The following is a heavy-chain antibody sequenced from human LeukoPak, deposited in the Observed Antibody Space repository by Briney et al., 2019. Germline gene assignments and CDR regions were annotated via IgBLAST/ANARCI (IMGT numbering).Heavy chain of an antibody. J-gene: IGHJ4*02. CDR3: TSHGSTYYFGY. D-gene: IGHD5/OR15-5a*01. V-gene: IGHV3-48*03. CDR2: ISISGVTK. Sequence: LAGGSLRLSCATSGFTFSRYDYNWVRQAPGKGLEWISYISISGVTKYYADSVRGRFTVSRDNARDSLNLQMDSLRAEDTATYYCTSHGSTYYFGYCGQGTQVTVSS. CDR1: GFTFSRYD.